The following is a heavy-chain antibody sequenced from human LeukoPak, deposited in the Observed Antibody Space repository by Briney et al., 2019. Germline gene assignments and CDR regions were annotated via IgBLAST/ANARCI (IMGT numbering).Heavy chain of an antibody. CDR2: FDPEDGET. V-gene: IGHV1-24*01. CDR3: ATLGTMVRRYFDY. Sequence: EASVKVSCKVSGYTLTELSMHWVRQAPGKGLEWMGGFDPEDGETIYAQKFQGRVTMTKDTSTDTAYMELSSLRSEDTAVYYCATLGTMVRRYFDYWGQGTLVTVSS. J-gene: IGHJ4*02. CDR1: GYTLTELS. D-gene: IGHD3-10*01.